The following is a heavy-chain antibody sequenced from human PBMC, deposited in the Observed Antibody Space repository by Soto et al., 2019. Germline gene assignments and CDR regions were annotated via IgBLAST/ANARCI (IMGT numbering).Heavy chain of an antibody. CDR3: SKWSGFADA. CDR1: GFDFSSNS. Sequence: EVQLLESGGGLVQTGGPLRLSCVASGFDFSSNSMTWARQAPGKGLEWVGGISRGGDITFYRDSVKGRFPISRDISKNTLFLQMNSLRVEDTATYFCSKWSGFADAWGQGTLVTVSS. D-gene: IGHD2-15*01. J-gene: IGHJ5*02. CDR2: ISRGGDIT. V-gene: IGHV3-23*01.